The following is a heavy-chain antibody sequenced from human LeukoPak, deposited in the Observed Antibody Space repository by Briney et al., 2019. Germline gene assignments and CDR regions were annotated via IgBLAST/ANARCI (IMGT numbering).Heavy chain of an antibody. V-gene: IGHV1-18*01. CDR3: ARVSHYYDSSGPLSPLDY. Sequence: ASVKVSFKASGYTFTSYGISWVRQAPGQGLEWMGWISAYNGNTNYAQKLQGRVTMTTDTSTSTAYMELRSLRSDDTAVYYCARVSHYYDSSGPLSPLDYWGQGTLVTVSS. CDR1: GYTFTSYG. CDR2: ISAYNGNT. D-gene: IGHD3-22*01. J-gene: IGHJ4*02.